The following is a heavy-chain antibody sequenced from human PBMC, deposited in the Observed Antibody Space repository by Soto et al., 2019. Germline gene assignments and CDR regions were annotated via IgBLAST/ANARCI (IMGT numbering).Heavy chain of an antibody. V-gene: IGHV3-11*01. CDR2: ISSSGSTI. D-gene: IGHD6-13*01. CDR3: ARGIAAAGTEFDY. J-gene: IGHJ4*02. CDR1: GFTLSDYY. Sequence: PGGSLRLSCAAAGFTLSDYYMSWIRQAPGKVLEWVSYISSSGSTIYYADTVKGRFTISRDNAKNSLYLQMNSLRAEDTAVYYCARGIAAAGTEFDYWGQGTLVTVSS.